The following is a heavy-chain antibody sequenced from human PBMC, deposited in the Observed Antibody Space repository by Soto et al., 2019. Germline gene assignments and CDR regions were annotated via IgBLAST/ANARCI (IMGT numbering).Heavy chain of an antibody. CDR3: AKDQGDYNWGSYPHYF. D-gene: IGHD3-16*02. Sequence: EVQLLESGGGLVQPGGSLRLSCAASGFTFSSYAMSWVRQAPGKGLEWVSAISGSGGKTYYADSVKGRFTISRDNSKNTLYLQMSSLRAEDTALYYCAKDQGDYNWGSYPHYFWGQGTMVTVSS. J-gene: IGHJ3*01. CDR1: GFTFSSYA. V-gene: IGHV3-23*01. CDR2: ISGSGGKT.